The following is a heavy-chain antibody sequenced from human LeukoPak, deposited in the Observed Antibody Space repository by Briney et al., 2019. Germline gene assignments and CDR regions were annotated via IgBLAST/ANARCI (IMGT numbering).Heavy chain of an antibody. J-gene: IGHJ4*02. CDR2: IYHSGST. CDR3: ARDFDDILTGYSSNDY. Sequence: SETLSLTCTVSGYSISSGYYWGWIRQPPGKGLEWIGSIYHSGSTYYNPSLKSRVTISVDTSKNQFSLNLSSVTAADTAVYYCARDFDDILTGYSSNDYWGQGTLVTVSS. CDR1: GYSISSGYY. V-gene: IGHV4-38-2*02. D-gene: IGHD3-9*01.